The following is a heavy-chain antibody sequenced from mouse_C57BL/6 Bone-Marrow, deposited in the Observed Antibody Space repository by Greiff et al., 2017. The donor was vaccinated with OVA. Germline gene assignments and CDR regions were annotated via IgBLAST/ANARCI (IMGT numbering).Heavy chain of an antibody. J-gene: IGHJ4*01. CDR3: ARWLLSMDY. CDR2: IHPNSGST. D-gene: IGHD2-3*01. V-gene: IGHV1-64*01. CDR1: GYTFTSYW. Sequence: QVHVKQPGAELVKPGASVKLSCKASGYTFTSYWMHWVKQRPGQGLEWIGMIHPNSGSTNYNEKFKSKATLTVDKSSSTAYMQLSSLTSEDSAVYYCARWLLSMDYWGQGTSVTVSS.